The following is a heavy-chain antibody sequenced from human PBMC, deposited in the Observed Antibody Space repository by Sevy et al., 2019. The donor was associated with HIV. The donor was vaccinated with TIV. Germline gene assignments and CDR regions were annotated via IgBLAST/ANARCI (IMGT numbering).Heavy chain of an antibody. CDR1: GFTLNTFA. CDR2: SSESGTKT. V-gene: IGHV3-23*01. D-gene: IGHD4-17*01. J-gene: IGHJ6*03. Sequence: GRSLRLSCAASGFTLNTFAMSWVRQAPGKGLEWVSSSSESGTKTYYADSVKGRFTISRGNSKNTLYLRMNSLRVEDTAIYYCARSSGAGEAYYYYYFYMDVWGKGATVTVSS. CDR3: ARSSGAGEAYYYYYFYMDV.